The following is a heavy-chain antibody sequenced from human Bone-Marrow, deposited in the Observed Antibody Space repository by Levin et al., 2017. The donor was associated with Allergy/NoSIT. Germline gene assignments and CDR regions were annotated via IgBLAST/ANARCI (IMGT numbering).Heavy chain of an antibody. CDR2: INTKSGDP. V-gene: IGHV7-4-1*02. CDR3: ARGWVGGLRYYYAMDI. Sequence: ASVKVSCKASGYTFTMYAINWVRQAPGQGPEWMGRINTKSGDPTFAQGFTGRFVFSLDTSVTTAYLEINDLQADDTAIFYCARGWVGGLRYYYAMDIWGQGTTVTVS. J-gene: IGHJ6*02. CDR1: GYTFTMYA. D-gene: IGHD3-10*01.